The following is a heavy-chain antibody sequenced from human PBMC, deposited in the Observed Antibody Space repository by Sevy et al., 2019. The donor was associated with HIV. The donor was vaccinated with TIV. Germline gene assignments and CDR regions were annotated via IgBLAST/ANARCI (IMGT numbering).Heavy chain of an antibody. D-gene: IGHD5-18*01. Sequence: GGSLRLSCAASGCTFSSYAMSWVRQAPGKGLEWVSAISGSGGSTYYADSVKGRFTISRDNSKNTLYLQMNSLRAEDTDVYYCAKDPRYSYGYFWRQGTLVTVSS. CDR1: GCTFSSYA. CDR2: ISGSGGST. CDR3: AKDPRYSYGYF. V-gene: IGHV3-23*01. J-gene: IGHJ1*01.